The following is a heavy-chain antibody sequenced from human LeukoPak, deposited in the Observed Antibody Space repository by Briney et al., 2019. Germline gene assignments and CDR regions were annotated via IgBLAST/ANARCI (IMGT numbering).Heavy chain of an antibody. CDR3: ARTYISPRHYFDY. V-gene: IGHV1-18*01. CDR2: ISPYNGDT. J-gene: IGHJ4*02. D-gene: IGHD1-1*01. Sequence: ASVRVSCKASGYTFRNYGISWVRQAPGQGLEWMGWISPYNGDTNYAQNLQGRVTMTTDTSTSTAYMELRSLRSDETAVYYCARTYISPRHYFDYWGQGTLVTVSS. CDR1: GYTFRNYG.